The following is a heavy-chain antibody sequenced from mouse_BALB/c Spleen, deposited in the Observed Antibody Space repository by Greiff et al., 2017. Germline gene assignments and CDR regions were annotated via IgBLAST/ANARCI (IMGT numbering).Heavy chain of an antibody. J-gene: IGHJ1*01. CDR2: ISSGGSYT. D-gene: IGHD2-14*01. CDR1: GFTFSSYA. V-gene: IGHV5-9-3*01. Sequence: EVHLVESGGGLVKPGGSLKLSCAASGFTFSSYAMAWVRQTPEKRLEWVATISSGGSYTYYPDSVKGRFTISRDNAKNTLYLQMSSLRSEDTAMYYCARQVVRRGDWYFDVWGAGTTVTVSS. CDR3: ARQVVRRGDWYFDV.